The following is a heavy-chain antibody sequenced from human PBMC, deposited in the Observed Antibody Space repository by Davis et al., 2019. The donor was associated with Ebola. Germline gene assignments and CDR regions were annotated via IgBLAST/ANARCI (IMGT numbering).Heavy chain of an antibody. CDR2: IKSKTDGGTT. CDR3: TTDSLITMVRGVMGFDWFDP. CDR1: GFTFSSYW. J-gene: IGHJ5*02. D-gene: IGHD3-10*01. V-gene: IGHV3-15*07. Sequence: GGSLRLSCAASGFTFSSYWMNWVRQAPGKGLEWVGRIKSKTDGGTTDYAAPVKGRFTISRDDSKNTLYLQMNSLKTEDTAVYYCTTDSLITMVRGVMGFDWFDPWGQGTLVTVSS.